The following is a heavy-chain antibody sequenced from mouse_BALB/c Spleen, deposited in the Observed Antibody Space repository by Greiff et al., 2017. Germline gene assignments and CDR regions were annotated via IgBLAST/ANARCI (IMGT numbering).Heavy chain of an antibody. J-gene: IGHJ3*01. CDR1: GFTFSSYG. CDR3: ARDRYDTAPFAY. Sequence: EVKVVESGGGLVQPGGSLKLSCAASGFTFSSYGMSWVRQTPDKRLELVATINSNGGSTYYPDSVKGRFTISRDNAKNTLYLQMSSLKSEDTAMYYCARDRYDTAPFAYWGQGTLVTVSA. CDR2: INSNGGST. V-gene: IGHV5-6-3*01. D-gene: IGHD2-14*01.